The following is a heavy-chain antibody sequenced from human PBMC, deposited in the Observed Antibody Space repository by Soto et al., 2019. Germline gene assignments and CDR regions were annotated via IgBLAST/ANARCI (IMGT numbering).Heavy chain of an antibody. D-gene: IGHD3-3*01. Sequence: GGSLRLSYEASGFTVRNYGTNSVRLASGKGLEWVSYLGIGSSTKYYADSVKGRFTISRDNAKNSLYLQMNSLRAEDTAVYYCAKSSDPLEDYDFWSGSNYYYYGMDVWGQGTTVTVSS. CDR1: GFTVRNYG. CDR3: AKSSDPLEDYDFWSGSNYYYYGMDV. J-gene: IGHJ6*02. V-gene: IGHV3-48*01. CDR2: LGIGSSTK.